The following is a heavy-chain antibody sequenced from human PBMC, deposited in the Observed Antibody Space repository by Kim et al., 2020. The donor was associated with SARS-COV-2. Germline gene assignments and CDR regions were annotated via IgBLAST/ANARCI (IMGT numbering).Heavy chain of an antibody. CDR1: GFTFSSYS. V-gene: IGHV3-21*01. CDR2: ISSSSSYI. J-gene: IGHJ6*02. CDR3: ARVQWLTTSLGYGMDV. Sequence: GGSLRLSCAASGFTFSSYSMNWVRQAPGKGLEWVSSISSSSSYIYYADSVKGRFTISRDNAKNSLYLQMNSLRAEDTAVYYCARVQWLTTSLGYGMDVWGQGTTVTVSS. D-gene: IGHD6-19*01.